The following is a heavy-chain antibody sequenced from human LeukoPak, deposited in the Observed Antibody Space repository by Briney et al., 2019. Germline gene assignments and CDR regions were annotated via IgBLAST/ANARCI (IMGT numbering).Heavy chain of an antibody. J-gene: IGHJ6*04. CDR1: VGTFSSYA. D-gene: IGHD4-17*01. Sequence: SVKVSCKASVGTFSSYAISWVRQAPGQGLECMGGIIPIFGTANYAQKFQGRVTITADESTSTAYMELSSLRSEDTAVYYCARHYGDTYFDGMDVWGKGTTVTVSS. CDR2: IIPIFGTA. CDR3: ARHYGDTYFDGMDV. V-gene: IGHV1-69*01.